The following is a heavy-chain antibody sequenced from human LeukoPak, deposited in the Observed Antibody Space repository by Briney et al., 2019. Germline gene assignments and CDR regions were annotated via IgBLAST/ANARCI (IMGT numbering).Heavy chain of an antibody. V-gene: IGHV2-5*01. CDR2: IYWNDDK. J-gene: IGHJ5*02. Sequence: SCPTLVNPTETLTLTCTFSGFSLSSGGVGVGWIRQPPGKALQWLAVIYWNDDKRYSPSLKGRLTITRDTSKNQVVLTMTNMDPVDTAIYYCAHRGYGDYPSSKWFDPWGQGTLVIVSS. CDR1: GFSLSSGGVG. D-gene: IGHD4-17*01. CDR3: AHRGYGDYPSSKWFDP.